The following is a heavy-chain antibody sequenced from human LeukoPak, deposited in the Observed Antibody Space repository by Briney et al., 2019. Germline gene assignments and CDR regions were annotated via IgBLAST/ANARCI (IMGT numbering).Heavy chain of an antibody. CDR3: ARAINTYYDFWSGYYPDY. CDR1: GFTFSSYG. V-gene: IGHV3-30*03. J-gene: IGHJ4*02. CDR2: ISYDGSNK. D-gene: IGHD3-3*01. Sequence: GGSLRLSCAASGFTFSSYGMHWVRQAPGKGLEWVAVISYDGSNKYYPDSVKGRFTISRDNSKNTLYLQMNSLRAEDTAVYYCARAINTYYDFWSGYYPDYWGQGTLVTVSS.